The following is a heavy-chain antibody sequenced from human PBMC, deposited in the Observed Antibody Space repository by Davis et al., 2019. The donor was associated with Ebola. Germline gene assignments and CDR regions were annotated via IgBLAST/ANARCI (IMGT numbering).Heavy chain of an antibody. Sequence: ASVKVSCKASGYTLVSYYAHWVRQAPGQGLEWMGIINPSGGTTTYAQKLQGRVTMTRDTSTSTVYMELSSLRSEDTAVYYCARDLVSPIYDYIARYYGMDVWGQGTTVTVSS. J-gene: IGHJ6*02. CDR2: INPSGGTT. V-gene: IGHV1-46*01. CDR3: ARDLVSPIYDYIARYYGMDV. CDR1: GYTLVSYY. D-gene: IGHD3-16*01.